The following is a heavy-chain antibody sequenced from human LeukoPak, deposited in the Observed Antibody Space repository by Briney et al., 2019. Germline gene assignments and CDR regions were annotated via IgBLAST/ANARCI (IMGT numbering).Heavy chain of an antibody. D-gene: IGHD3-10*01. CDR2: ISSSGSTI. CDR1: GFTFSDYY. Sequence: GGSLRLSCAASGFTFSDYYMSWIRQAPGKGLEGVSYISSSGSTIYYADSVKGRFTISRDNAKNSLYLQMNSLIAEDTAVYYCAREKHTYYYGSGSPYYYYYMDVWGKGTTVTVSS. V-gene: IGHV3-11*04. J-gene: IGHJ6*03. CDR3: AREKHTYYYGSGSPYYYYYMDV.